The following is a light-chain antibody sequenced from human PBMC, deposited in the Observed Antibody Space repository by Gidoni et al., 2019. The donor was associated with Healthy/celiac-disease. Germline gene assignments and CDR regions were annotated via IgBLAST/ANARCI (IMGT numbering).Light chain of an antibody. CDR2: GKK. J-gene: IGLJ1*01. V-gene: IGLV3-19*01. CDR3: NSRDSSGNHYV. CDR1: SLRSYY. Sequence: SSELTQDPAVSVALGQTVRITCQGDSLRSYYASWYQQKPGQAPVLVIYGKKKRPSGIPDRFAGSSSGNTASLTITGAQAEDEADYYCNSRDSSGNHYVFGTGTKVTVL.